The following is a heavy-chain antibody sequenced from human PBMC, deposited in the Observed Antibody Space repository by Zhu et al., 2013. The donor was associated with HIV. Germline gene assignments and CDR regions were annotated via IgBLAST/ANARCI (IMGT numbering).Heavy chain of an antibody. D-gene: IGHD6-13*01. CDR2: INPNSGGT. Sequence: VQLVQSGAEVKKPGASVKVSCKASGYTFTGYYMHWVRQAPGQGLEWMGWINPNSGGTNYAQKFQGRVTMTRDTSISTAYMELSRLRSDDTAVYYCARVGDAAAGYWYFDLWGRGTLVTVSS. CDR3: ARVGDAAAGYWYFDL. V-gene: IGHV1-2*02. CDR1: GYTFTGYY. J-gene: IGHJ2*01.